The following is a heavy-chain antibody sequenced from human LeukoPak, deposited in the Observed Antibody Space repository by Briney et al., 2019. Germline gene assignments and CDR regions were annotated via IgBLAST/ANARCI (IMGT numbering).Heavy chain of an antibody. J-gene: IGHJ4*02. CDR1: GFTVRTYS. CDR2: IGRTAI. D-gene: IGHD3-3*01. CDR3: ARDLKSGYMDS. Sequence: GGSLRLSCAASGFTVRTYSMGWVRQAPGKGLEWVSYIGRTAIYTDSVRGRFTISRDNAENSLYLQMNSLRAEDTAVYYCARDLKSGYMDSWGQGTLVTVSS. V-gene: IGHV3-48*01.